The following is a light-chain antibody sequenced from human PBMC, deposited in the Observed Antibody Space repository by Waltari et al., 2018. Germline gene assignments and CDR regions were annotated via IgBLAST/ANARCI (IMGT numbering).Light chain of an antibody. CDR2: DVS. CDR1: SSYVGGYNY. J-gene: IGLJ3*02. V-gene: IGLV2-14*01. CDR3: SSYTSTITVV. Sequence: QSALTQPASVSGSPGKSITISCTGTSSYVGGYNYVSWYQQHPDKAPKLMIYDVSNRPSGVSNRFSGSKSGNTASLTISGLQAEDEADYYCSSYTSTITVVFGGGTKLTVL.